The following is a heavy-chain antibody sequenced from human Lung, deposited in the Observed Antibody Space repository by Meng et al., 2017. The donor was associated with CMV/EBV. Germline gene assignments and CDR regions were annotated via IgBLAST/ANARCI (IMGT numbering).Heavy chain of an antibody. CDR2: ISSSGSTI. CDR3: ARGRRGSSGYSVEYFQH. CDR1: GFTFSDYY. V-gene: IGHV3-11*01. Sequence: GESLKISCAASGFTFSDYYMSWIRQAPGKGLEWVSYISSSGSTIYYADSVKGRFTISRDNAKNSLYLQMNSLRAEDTAVYYCARGRRGSSGYSVEYFQHWGPGTXVTVSS. D-gene: IGHD3-22*01. J-gene: IGHJ1*01.